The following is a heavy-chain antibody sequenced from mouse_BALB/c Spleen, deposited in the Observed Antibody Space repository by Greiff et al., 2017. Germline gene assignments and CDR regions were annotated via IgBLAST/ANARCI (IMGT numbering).Heavy chain of an antibody. CDR2: IWSGGST. V-gene: IGHV2-2*02. CDR3: GRNTGTVAMDY. D-gene: IGHD4-1*01. CDR1: GFSLTSYG. J-gene: IGHJ4*01. Sequence: QVQLQQSGPGLVAPSQSLSITCTVSGFSLTSYGVHWVRQPPGKGLEWLGVIWSGGSTDYNAAFISRLSISKDNSKCQVFFKMNSLQANDTAIYFRGRNTGTVAMDYWGQGTSVTVSS.